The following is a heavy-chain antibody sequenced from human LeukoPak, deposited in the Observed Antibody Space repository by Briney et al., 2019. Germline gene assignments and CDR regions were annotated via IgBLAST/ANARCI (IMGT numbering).Heavy chain of an antibody. CDR3: ARDRTILRYFDWRSPYYYMDV. Sequence: ASVKVSCKASGYTFTGYYMHWVRQAPGQGLEWMGWINPNSGGTNYAQKFQGRVTMTRDTSISTAYMELSRLRSDDTAVYYCARDRTILRYFDWRSPYYYMDVWGKGTTVTVSS. CDR2: INPNSGGT. CDR1: GYTFTGYY. D-gene: IGHD3-9*01. V-gene: IGHV1-2*02. J-gene: IGHJ6*03.